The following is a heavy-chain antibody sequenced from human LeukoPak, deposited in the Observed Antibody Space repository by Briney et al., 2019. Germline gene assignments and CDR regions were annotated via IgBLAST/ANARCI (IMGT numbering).Heavy chain of an antibody. Sequence: SVKVSCKASGGTFSSYAISWVRQAPGQGLEWMGGIIPIFGTANYAPKFQGRVTITADESTSTAYMDLSSLRSEDTAVYYCARDLYSSSPAPTEYYYMDVWGKGTTVTVSS. V-gene: IGHV1-69*01. D-gene: IGHD6-6*01. CDR3: ARDLYSSSPAPTEYYYMDV. J-gene: IGHJ6*03. CDR2: IIPIFGTA. CDR1: GGTFSSYA.